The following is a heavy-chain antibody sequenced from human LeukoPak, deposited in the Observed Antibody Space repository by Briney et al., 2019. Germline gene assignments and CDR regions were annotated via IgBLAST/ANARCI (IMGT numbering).Heavy chain of an antibody. V-gene: IGHV3-13*01. D-gene: IGHD3-10*01. CDR3: ARGGDGGFDP. CDR2: IGTAGDS. J-gene: IGHJ5*02. Sequence: PGGSLRLSCAVSGFSFSSYDMHWVRQPAGKGLEWVSGIGTAGDSYYAGSVKGRFTISRENAKNSLYLQMNSLRAGDTAVYYCARGGDGGFDPWGQGTLVTVSS. CDR1: GFSFSSYD.